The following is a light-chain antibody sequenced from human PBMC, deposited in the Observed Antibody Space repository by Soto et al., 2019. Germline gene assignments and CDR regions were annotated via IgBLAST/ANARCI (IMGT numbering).Light chain of an antibody. V-gene: IGLV1-44*01. J-gene: IGLJ3*02. Sequence: QLVLTQPPSASGTPGQTVTISCSGTGSNIGENAVNWYRHLPGTATQLLSYSNGLRPSGVPHRFSGSKSGTAGSLAISGLQSEYEAHYYCAAWDDSQKAMLFGGGTKLTVL. CDR1: GSNIGENA. CDR3: AAWDDSQKAML. CDR2: SNG.